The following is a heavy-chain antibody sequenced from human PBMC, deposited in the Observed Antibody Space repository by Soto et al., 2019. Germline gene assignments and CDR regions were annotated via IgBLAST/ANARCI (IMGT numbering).Heavy chain of an antibody. CDR3: VRDCITGTTVPDGFDI. CDR2: ISTSSSYI. Sequence: PLRLSCVASGFTFSYYSMNWVRQAPGKGLEWVSFISTSSSYIYYADSVKGRFTISRDNAKNLLYLQMNSLRAEDTAVYHCVRDCITGTTVPDGFDIWGQGTVVTVSS. J-gene: IGHJ3*02. V-gene: IGHV3-21*01. CDR1: GFTFSYYS. D-gene: IGHD1-7*01.